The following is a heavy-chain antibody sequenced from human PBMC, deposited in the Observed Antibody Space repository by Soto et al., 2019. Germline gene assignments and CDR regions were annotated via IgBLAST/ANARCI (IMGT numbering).Heavy chain of an antibody. D-gene: IGHD3-10*02. CDR2: ITWNGGST. V-gene: IGHV3-20*04. Sequence: EAQLVESGGSVVRPGGSLRISCAASGFSFENYAMSWVRQAPGKGLEWVSGITWNGGSTNYAESVRGRFTISRDSAKNSLYLDMNDLKDEDTAFYYCAKMALVTMFSLNDYCGEGTLVTVSS. CDR1: GFSFENYA. J-gene: IGHJ4*02. CDR3: AKMALVTMFSLNDY.